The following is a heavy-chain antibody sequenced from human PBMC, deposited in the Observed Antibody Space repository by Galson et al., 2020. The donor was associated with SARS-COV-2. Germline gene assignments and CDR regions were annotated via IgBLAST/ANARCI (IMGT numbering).Heavy chain of an antibody. Sequence: SQTLSLTCTVSGDSITSDHYCRGWVRQPAGKGLEWIGRIYTGGSTNYSPSLQNRVTISVDTSKNQFYLKLSSVTAADTAVYYCAIEDRYYHGSGAFDSGVDFGGLGTVVTVSS. V-gene: IGHV4-61*02. D-gene: IGHD3-10*01. J-gene: IGHJ4*02. CDR3: AIEDRYYHGSGAFDSGVDF. CDR1: GDSITSDHYC. CDR2: IYTGGST.